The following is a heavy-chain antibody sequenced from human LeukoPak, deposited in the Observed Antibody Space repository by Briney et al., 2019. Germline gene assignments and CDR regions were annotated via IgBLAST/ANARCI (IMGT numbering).Heavy chain of an antibody. D-gene: IGHD3-22*01. V-gene: IGHV3-74*01. Sequence: GGSLRLSCAASGFTFSSYWMHWVRQAPGKGLVWVSRINSDGSSTSYADSVKGRFTISGDNAKNTLYLQMNSLRAEDTAVYYCARGYDSAHGMDVWGQGTTVTVSS. CDR1: GFTFSSYW. CDR2: INSDGSST. J-gene: IGHJ6*02. CDR3: ARGYDSAHGMDV.